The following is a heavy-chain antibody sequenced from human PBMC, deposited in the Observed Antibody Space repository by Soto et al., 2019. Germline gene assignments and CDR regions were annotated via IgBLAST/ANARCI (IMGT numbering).Heavy chain of an antibody. Sequence: PGESLKISCKASGYSCTSYWITWVRQMPGKGLEYMGRIEPSDSYTNYSPSFQGHVTISADKSISTAYLQWSSLKASDTAMYYCARLGGLGTTPLDYWGQGTLVTVSS. CDR3: ARLGGLGTTPLDY. CDR2: IEPSDSYT. V-gene: IGHV5-10-1*01. CDR1: GYSCTSYW. D-gene: IGHD3-10*01. J-gene: IGHJ4*02.